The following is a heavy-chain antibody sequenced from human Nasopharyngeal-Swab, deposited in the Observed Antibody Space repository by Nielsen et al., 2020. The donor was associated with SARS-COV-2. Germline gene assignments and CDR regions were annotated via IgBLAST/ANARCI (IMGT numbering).Heavy chain of an antibody. CDR2: IYYSGST. CDR3: ARRRIPITRGIKGWFDP. Sequence: WIRQPPGKGLEWIGSIYYSGSTYYNPSLKSRVTISVDTSKNQFSLKLSSVTAADTAVYYCARRRIPITRGIKGWFDPWGQGTLVTVFS. V-gene: IGHV4-39*07. J-gene: IGHJ5*02. D-gene: IGHD3-10*01.